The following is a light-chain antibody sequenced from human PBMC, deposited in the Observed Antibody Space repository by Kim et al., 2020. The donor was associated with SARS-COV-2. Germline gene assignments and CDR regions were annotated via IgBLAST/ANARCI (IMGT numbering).Light chain of an antibody. J-gene: IGLJ1*01. Sequence: QSVLTQPPSVSAAPGQRVTVSCTGTHSNIGAGYDVHWYQQFPGTAPKLLIYDDIKRPSGVPDRFSGSKAGTSASLVIAGLQPEDEADYYCQSYDSSLSGVVFGSGTKVTVL. CDR1: HSNIGAGYD. CDR2: DDI. CDR3: QSYDSSLSGVV. V-gene: IGLV1-40*01.